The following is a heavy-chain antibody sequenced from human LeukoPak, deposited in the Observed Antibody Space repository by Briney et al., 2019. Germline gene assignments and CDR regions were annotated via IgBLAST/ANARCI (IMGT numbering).Heavy chain of an antibody. CDR3: AKDAGYSSGREFDY. V-gene: IGHV3-23*01. J-gene: IGHJ4*02. D-gene: IGHD6-19*01. CDR1: GFTFSSYA. Sequence: GGSLRLSCAASGFTFSSYAMTWVRQAPGKGLEWVSTISANGAYTHYADSVKGRFTISRDNSKNTPSLQMNSLRAEDTAVYYCAKDAGYSSGREFDYWGQGTLVTVSS. CDR2: ISANGAYT.